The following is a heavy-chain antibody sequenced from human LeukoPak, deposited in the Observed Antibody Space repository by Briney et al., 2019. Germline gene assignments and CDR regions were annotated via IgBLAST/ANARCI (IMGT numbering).Heavy chain of an antibody. V-gene: IGHV3-53*01. D-gene: IGHD1-1*01. CDR1: GVSVSRDY. CDR3: ATQIGESTTFDY. Sequence: GGSLRLSCAASGVSVSRDYMSWVRQAPGKGLEWVSTINSGGITDYADPVKGRFTISRDNSKTTLYLQMNSLRAEDTAVYYCATQIGESTTFDYWGQGTLVTVSS. CDR2: INSGGIT. J-gene: IGHJ4*02.